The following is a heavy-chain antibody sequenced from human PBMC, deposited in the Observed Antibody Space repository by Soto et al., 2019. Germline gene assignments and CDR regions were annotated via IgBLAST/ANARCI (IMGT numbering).Heavy chain of an antibody. V-gene: IGHV4-31*03. CDR2: IYYSGST. CDR1: GGSISSGGYY. J-gene: IGHJ4*02. Sequence: SETLSLTCTVSGGSISSGGYYWSWIRQHPEKGLEWIGYIYYSGSTYYNPSLKSRVTISVDTSKNQFSLKLSSVTAADTAVYYCARDLGDSSGYSEYYFEYWGQGTRVTVSS. D-gene: IGHD3-22*01. CDR3: ARDLGDSSGYSEYYFEY.